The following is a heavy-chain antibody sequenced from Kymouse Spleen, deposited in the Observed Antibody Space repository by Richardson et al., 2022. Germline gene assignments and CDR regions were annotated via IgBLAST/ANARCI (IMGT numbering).Heavy chain of an antibody. J-gene: IGHJ4*02. CDR1: GGSISSSSYY. V-gene: IGHV4-39*01. CDR2: IYYSGST. Sequence: QLQLQESGPGLVKPSETLSLTCTVSGGSISSSSYYWGWIRQPPGKGLEWIGSIYYSGSTYYNPSLKSRVTISVDTSKNQFSLKLSSVTAADTAVYYCARHRVEYSSSYFDYWGQGTLVTVSS. CDR3: ARHRVEYSSSYFDY. D-gene: IGHD6-6*01.